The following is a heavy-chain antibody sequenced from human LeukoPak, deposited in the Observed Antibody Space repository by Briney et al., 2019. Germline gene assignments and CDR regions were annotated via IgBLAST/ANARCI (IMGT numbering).Heavy chain of an antibody. V-gene: IGHV1-2*02. Sequence: ASVKVSCKASGYTFTGYYMHWVRQPPGQGLEWMGWINPNSGGTNYAQKFQGRVTMTRDTSISTAYMELSRLRSDDTAVYYCARGGPEWLLSSYFDYWGQGTLVTVSS. J-gene: IGHJ4*02. CDR3: ARGGPEWLLSSYFDY. CDR2: INPNSGGT. CDR1: GYTFTGYY. D-gene: IGHD3-3*01.